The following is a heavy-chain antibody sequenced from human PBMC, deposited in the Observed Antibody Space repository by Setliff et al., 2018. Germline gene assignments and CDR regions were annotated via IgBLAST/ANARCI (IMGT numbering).Heavy chain of an antibody. V-gene: IGHV3-30*10. J-gene: IGHJ4*02. CDR3: GTRDCRTTGCYNGYIES. CDR2: VSHEGSTK. D-gene: IGHD2-2*02. CDR1: GFTLSSYG. Sequence: GVLRLSCAASGFTLSSYGMHWVRQAPGKGLEWVAVVSHEGSTKDYIDSVRGRFTISRDNSKNTLYLQMNSLRAEDTAVYFCGTRDCRTTGCYNGYIESWGQGTLVTVSS.